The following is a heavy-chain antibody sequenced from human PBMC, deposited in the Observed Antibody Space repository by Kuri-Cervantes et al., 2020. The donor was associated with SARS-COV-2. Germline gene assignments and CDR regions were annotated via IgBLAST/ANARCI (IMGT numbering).Heavy chain of an antibody. CDR2: ISSSSSYI. D-gene: IGHD2-2*01. J-gene: IGHJ6*02. Sequence: GGSLGLSCAASGFTFSSYSMNWVRQAPGKGLEWVSSISSSSSYIYYADSVKGRFTISRDNAKNSLYLQMNSLRAEDTAVYYCARGGYCSSTSCADYYYYGMDVWGQGTTVTVFS. V-gene: IGHV3-21*01. CDR1: GFTFSSYS. CDR3: ARGGYCSSTSCADYYYYGMDV.